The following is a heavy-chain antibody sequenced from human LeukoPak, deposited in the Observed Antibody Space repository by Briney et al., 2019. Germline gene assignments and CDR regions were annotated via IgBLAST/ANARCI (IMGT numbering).Heavy chain of an antibody. D-gene: IGHD5-24*01. J-gene: IGHJ6*03. CDR2: IYYSGST. V-gene: IGHV4-39*07. CDR3: ARGYKTYYYYYMDV. Sequence: SETLSLTCTVSGGSISSSSYYWGWIRQPPGKGLEWIGSIYYSGSTYYNPSLKGRVTISVDTSKNQFSLKLSSVTAADTAVYYCARGYKTYYYYYMDVWGKGTTVTVSS. CDR1: GGSISSSSYY.